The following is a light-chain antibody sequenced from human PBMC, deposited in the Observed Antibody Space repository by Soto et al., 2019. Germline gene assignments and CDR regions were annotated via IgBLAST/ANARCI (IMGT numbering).Light chain of an antibody. CDR3: QQYNSYPYT. CDR2: KAS. Sequence: DIQMTQSPSTLSASVGDRVTITCRASQSISNWLAWYQHKPGKAPKLLLYKASTIQSGVPSRFSGSGSGTEFTLTIRSLQPDDFATYYCQQYNSYPYTFGQVTRLEIK. V-gene: IGKV1-5*03. CDR1: QSISNW. J-gene: IGKJ5*01.